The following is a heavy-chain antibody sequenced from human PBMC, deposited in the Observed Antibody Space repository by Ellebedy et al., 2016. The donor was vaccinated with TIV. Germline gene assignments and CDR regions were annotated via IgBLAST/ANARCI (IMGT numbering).Heavy chain of an antibody. Sequence: GGSLRLSXAASGFTFSDAWMSWVRQAPGKGLEWVGRIRSQKDGGTTENAAPVKGRFAISRDDSTTTLFLLMTSLKTEDTAVYYCATVRRAVTGDFDYWGQGTQVTVSS. CDR1: GFTFSDAW. CDR3: ATVRRAVTGDFDY. D-gene: IGHD6-19*01. CDR2: IRSQKDGGTT. J-gene: IGHJ4*02. V-gene: IGHV3-15*01.